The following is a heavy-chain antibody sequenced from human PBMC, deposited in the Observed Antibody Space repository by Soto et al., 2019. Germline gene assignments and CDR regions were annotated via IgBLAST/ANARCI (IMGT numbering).Heavy chain of an antibody. CDR2: MTPIFAAA. J-gene: IGHJ6*02. V-gene: IGHV1-69*01. Sequence: QVQLVQSGAEVKKPGSSVKVSCKASGGTFSSYTFNWVRQAPGQGLEWMGGMTPIFAAANYAQKFQGRVTMTADESTSTAYMDLSSLSSEDRAIYYCARDVRVSGYYRSGPRLGMDVWGQGTTVTVSS. D-gene: IGHD3-3*01. CDR3: ARDVRVSGYYRSGPRLGMDV. CDR1: GGTFSSYT.